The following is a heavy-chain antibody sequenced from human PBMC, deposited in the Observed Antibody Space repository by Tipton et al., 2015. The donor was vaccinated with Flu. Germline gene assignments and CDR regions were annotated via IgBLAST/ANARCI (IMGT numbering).Heavy chain of an antibody. J-gene: IGHJ6*03. CDR3: ARPMAYGGNATYYYYMDV. V-gene: IGHV4-38-2*01. Sequence: TLSLTCAVSGYSISSGYYWGWIRQPPGKGLEWIGSIYHSGSTYYNPSLKSRVTISVDTPKNQFSLKLSSVTAADTAVYYCARPMAYGGNATYYYYMDVWGKGTTVTVSS. CDR1: GYSISSGYY. CDR2: IYHSGST. D-gene: IGHD4-23*01.